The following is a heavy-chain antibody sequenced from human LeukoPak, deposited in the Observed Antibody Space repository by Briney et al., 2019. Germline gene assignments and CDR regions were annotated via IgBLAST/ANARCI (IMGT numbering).Heavy chain of an antibody. V-gene: IGHV3-9*01. D-gene: IGHD1-1*01. Sequence: PGGSLRLSCAASGFKFDAYAMFWVRQAPGKGLEWVSGISWNSGSIGYADSVKGRFTISRDNAKNSLYLQMNSLRAEDTALYYCAKDKGTHYYYYYYMDVWGKGTTVTVSS. CDR2: ISWNSGSI. CDR3: AKDKGTHYYYYYYMDV. J-gene: IGHJ6*03. CDR1: GFKFDAYA.